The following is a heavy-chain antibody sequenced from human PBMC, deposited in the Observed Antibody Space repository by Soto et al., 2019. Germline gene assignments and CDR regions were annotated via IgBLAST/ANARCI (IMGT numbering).Heavy chain of an antibody. D-gene: IGHD3-10*01. V-gene: IGHV4-59*01. Sequence: PSETLSLTCTVSGGSISNYYWSWIRQPPGKGLEWIGYIYYSGSTYYNPSLKSRVTISLDTSKNQFSLKLSSVTAADTAVYYCARDLGAGGTDYWGQGTLVTVSS. CDR1: GGSISNYY. CDR2: IYYSGST. J-gene: IGHJ4*02. CDR3: ARDLGAGGTDY.